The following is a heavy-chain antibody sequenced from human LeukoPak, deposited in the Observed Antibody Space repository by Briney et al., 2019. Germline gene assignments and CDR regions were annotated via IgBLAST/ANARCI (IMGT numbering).Heavy chain of an antibody. D-gene: IGHD6-13*01. J-gene: IGHJ4*02. Sequence: GASVTVSCKASGYTFTSYDINWVRQATGQGLEWTGWMNPNSGNTGYVQKFQGRVTMTRNTSISTAYMELSSLRSEDTAVYYCARRRYSSNWYYFDYWGQGTLVTVSS. V-gene: IGHV1-8*01. CDR3: ARRRYSSNWYYFDY. CDR1: GYTFTSYD. CDR2: MNPNSGNT.